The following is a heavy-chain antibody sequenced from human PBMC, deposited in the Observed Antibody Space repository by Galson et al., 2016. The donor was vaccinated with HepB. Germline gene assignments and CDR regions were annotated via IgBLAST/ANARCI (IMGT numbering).Heavy chain of an antibody. Sequence: SETLTLTCTVSGGSIANSTYYWGWIRQPPGKGLEWIGSIHYSGSTYYNPSLKSRVTISVDSSKNLFSLRLSSVTATDTAVYYCARHRGDYDTTGYYYLFDYWGQGTLITVSS. CDR3: ARHRGDYDTTGYYYLFDY. CDR1: GGSIANSTYY. J-gene: IGHJ4*02. D-gene: IGHD3-22*01. V-gene: IGHV4-39*01. CDR2: IHYSGST.